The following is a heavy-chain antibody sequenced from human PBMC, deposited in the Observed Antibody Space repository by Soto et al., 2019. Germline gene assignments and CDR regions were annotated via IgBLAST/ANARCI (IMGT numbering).Heavy chain of an antibody. CDR2: ISGNGADT. CDR1: GFTFSRYA. CDR3: GKQSRGSDCFGSSY. Sequence: PGGSLSLPCVASGFTFSRYAMSWVRQAPGKGLEWVSAISGNGADTSYADSVRGRFTISRDNSKDTLFLQMKSLRADDTGVYYCGKQSRGSDCFGSSYCGQGIMVTVS. J-gene: IGHJ4*02. D-gene: IGHD3-3*01. V-gene: IGHV3-23*01.